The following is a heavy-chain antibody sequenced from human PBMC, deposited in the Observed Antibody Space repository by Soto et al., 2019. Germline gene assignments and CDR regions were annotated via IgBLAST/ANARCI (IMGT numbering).Heavy chain of an antibody. Sequence: SETLSLTCTVSGGSISSGDYYWSWIRQPPGKGLEWIGYIYYSGSTYYNPSLKSRVTISVDTSKNQFSLKLSSVTAADTAVYYCAGVIWFGEFLLDPWGQGTLVTVSS. CDR3: AGVIWFGEFLLDP. J-gene: IGHJ5*02. V-gene: IGHV4-30-4*01. CDR2: IYYSGST. CDR1: GGSISSGDYY. D-gene: IGHD3-10*01.